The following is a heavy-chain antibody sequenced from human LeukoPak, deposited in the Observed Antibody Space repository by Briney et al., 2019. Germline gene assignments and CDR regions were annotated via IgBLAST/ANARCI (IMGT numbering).Heavy chain of an antibody. D-gene: IGHD6-13*01. Sequence: PGGSLRLSCAASGFIFSDYYMTWIRQAPGKGLEWISYISGSGSDTNYADSVKGRFTTSRDNAKNSLYLQMNSLRAEDTAVYYCARVGSIAAAGTPDYWGQGTLVTVSS. CDR2: ISGSGSDT. V-gene: IGHV3-11*06. CDR3: ARVGSIAAAGTPDY. J-gene: IGHJ4*02. CDR1: GFIFSDYY.